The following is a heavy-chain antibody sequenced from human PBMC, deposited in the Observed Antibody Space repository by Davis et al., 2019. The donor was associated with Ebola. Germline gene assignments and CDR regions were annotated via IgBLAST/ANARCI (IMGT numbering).Heavy chain of an antibody. CDR2: IYYSGST. V-gene: IGHV4-59*08. D-gene: IGHD4/OR15-4a*01. J-gene: IGHJ4*02. Sequence: MPSETPSLTCTVSGGSISPYYWSWIWQPPGKGLEWIGYIYYSGSTKYNLSLKGRVTISVDTSKNQFSLKLSSVTAADTAVYYCARSYGAAPFDYWGQGTLVTVSS. CDR3: ARSYGAAPFDY. CDR1: GGSISPYY.